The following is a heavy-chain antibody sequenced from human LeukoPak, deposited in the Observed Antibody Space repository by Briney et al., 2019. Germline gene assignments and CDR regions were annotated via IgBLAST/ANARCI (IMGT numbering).Heavy chain of an antibody. D-gene: IGHD4-17*01. V-gene: IGHV3-23*01. J-gene: IGHJ6*04. Sequence: GGSLRLSCAASGLTFSNYGMRWVREAPGKGLEWVSSIIGSGGSTNYADSVKGRFTISRDNGNKMLYLQMSSLRAEDTAVYYCAKDLSYNDYAVLYVMDVWGKGTTVTVSS. CDR1: GLTFSNYG. CDR3: AKDLSYNDYAVLYVMDV. CDR2: IIGSGGST.